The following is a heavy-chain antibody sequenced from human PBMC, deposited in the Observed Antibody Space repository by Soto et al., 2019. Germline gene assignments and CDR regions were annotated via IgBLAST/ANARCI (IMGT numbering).Heavy chain of an antibody. Sequence: QVQLVQSGAEVKKPGSSVKVSCKASGGTFSSYTISWVRQAPGQGLEWMGRIIPILGIANYAQKFQGRVTITADKSTSTAYMELSSLRSEDTAVYYCARVCESVYGSGSACYWGQGTLVTVSS. CDR1: GGTFSSYT. J-gene: IGHJ4*02. CDR2: IIPILGIA. V-gene: IGHV1-69*02. CDR3: ARVCESVYGSGSACY. D-gene: IGHD3-10*01.